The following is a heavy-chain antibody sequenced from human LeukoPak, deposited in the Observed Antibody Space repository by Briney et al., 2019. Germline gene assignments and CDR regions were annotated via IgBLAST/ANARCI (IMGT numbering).Heavy chain of an antibody. CDR3: AREGTVVTAWAFDI. D-gene: IGHD4-23*01. CDR1: GGSISSSSYY. J-gene: IGHJ3*02. V-gene: IGHV4-39*02. CDR2: IYYSGST. Sequence: SETLSLTCTVSGGSISSSSYYWGWIRQPPGKGLEWIGSIYYSGSTYYNPSLKSRVTISVDTSKNQFSLKLSSVTAADTAVYYCAREGTVVTAWAFDIWGQGTMVTVSS.